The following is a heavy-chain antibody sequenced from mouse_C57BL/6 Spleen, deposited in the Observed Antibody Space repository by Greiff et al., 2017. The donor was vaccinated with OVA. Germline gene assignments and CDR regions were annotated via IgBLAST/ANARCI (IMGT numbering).Heavy chain of an antibody. J-gene: IGHJ2*01. V-gene: IGHV1-20*01. Sequence: EVQLKESGPELVKPGDSVKISCKASGYSFTGYFMNWVMQSHGKSLEWIGRINPYNGDTFYNQKFKGKATLTVDKSSSTAHMELRSLTSEDSAVYYCARHDYDAYYFDYWGQGTTLTVSS. CDR3: ARHDYDAYYFDY. CDR1: GYSFTGYF. D-gene: IGHD2-4*01. CDR2: INPYNGDT.